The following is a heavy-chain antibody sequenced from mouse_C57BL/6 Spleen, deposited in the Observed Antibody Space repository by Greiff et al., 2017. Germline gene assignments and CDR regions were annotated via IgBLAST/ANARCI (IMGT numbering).Heavy chain of an antibody. J-gene: IGHJ2*01. CDR1: GYTFTSYW. CDR3: ARENYGSSSPDFDY. D-gene: IGHD1-1*01. CDR2: IDPSDSET. V-gene: IGHV1-52*01. Sequence: VQLQQSGAELVRPGSSVKLSCKASGYTFTSYWMHWVKQRPIQGLEWIGNIDPSDSETHYNQKFKDKATLTVDKSSSPAYMQLSSLTSDDSAVYYCARENYGSSSPDFDYWGQGTTLTVSS.